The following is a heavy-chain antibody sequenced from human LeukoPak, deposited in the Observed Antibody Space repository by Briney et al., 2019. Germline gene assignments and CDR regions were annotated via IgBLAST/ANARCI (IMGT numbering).Heavy chain of an antibody. D-gene: IGHD6-19*01. J-gene: IGHJ5*02. CDR3: ARFLAVAPTNWFDP. Sequence: ASVKVSCKASGYTFSSYGISWVRQAPGQGLEGMGWVSAFNGNTHSAQKLQGRVTMTTDTSTSTAYMELRSLRSDDTAVYYCARFLAVAPTNWFDPWGQGTLVTVSS. V-gene: IGHV1-18*01. CDR1: GYTFSSYG. CDR2: VSAFNGNT.